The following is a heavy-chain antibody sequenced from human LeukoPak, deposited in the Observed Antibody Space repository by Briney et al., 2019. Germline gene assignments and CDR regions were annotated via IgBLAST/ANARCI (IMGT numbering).Heavy chain of an antibody. CDR2: IYYSGST. V-gene: IGHV4-39*01. CDR3: ARLYYSSSWLERKKGGYYFDY. CDR1: GGSISSSSYY. Sequence: PSETLSLTCTVSGGSISSSSYYWGWIRQPPGKGLEWIGSIYYSGSTYYNPSLKSRVTISVDTSKNQFSLKLSSVTAADTAVYYCARLYYSSSWLERKKGGYYFDYWGQGTLVTVSS. J-gene: IGHJ4*02. D-gene: IGHD6-13*01.